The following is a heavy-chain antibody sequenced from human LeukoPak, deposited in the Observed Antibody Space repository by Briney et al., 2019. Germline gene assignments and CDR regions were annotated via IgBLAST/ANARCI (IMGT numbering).Heavy chain of an antibody. CDR3: ARGPWILAPPLHSDY. CDR1: GYTFTSYD. CDR2: MNPNSGNT. D-gene: IGHD2-2*03. J-gene: IGHJ4*02. Sequence: ASXXVSCKASGYTFTSYDMNWVGQATGQGGEGMGWMNPNSGNTGYAQKFQGRVTMTRKTSISTAYIELSSLRSEDTAVYYCARGPWILAPPLHSDYWGQGTLVTVSS. V-gene: IGHV1-8*01.